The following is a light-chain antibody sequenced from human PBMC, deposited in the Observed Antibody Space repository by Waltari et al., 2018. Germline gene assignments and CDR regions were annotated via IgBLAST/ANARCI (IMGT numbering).Light chain of an antibody. CDR3: QQCYSTPYT. CDR1: QNLLYNSDNKNY. J-gene: IGKJ2*01. V-gene: IGKV4-1*01. CDR2: WAS. Sequence: DIVMTQSPDSLAVSLGERVTITCRSSQNLLYNSDNKNYLAWFQQKPRQPPKLLIYWASTRESGVPDRFSGSGSGTEFTLTISSLQAADVAVYYCQQCYSTPYTFCQGTKLEIK.